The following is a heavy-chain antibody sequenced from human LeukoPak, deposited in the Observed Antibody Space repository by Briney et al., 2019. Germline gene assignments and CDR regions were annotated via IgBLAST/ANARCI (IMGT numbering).Heavy chain of an antibody. V-gene: IGHV4-34*01. CDR1: GGSFSGYY. Sequence: PETLSLTCAVYGGSFSGYYWSWIRQPPGKGLEWIGEINHSGSTNYNPSLKSRVTISVDTSKNQFSLKLSSVTAADTAVYYCAREYGYCSGGSCYLDYYYYMDVWGKGTTVTVSS. CDR2: INHSGST. J-gene: IGHJ6*03. CDR3: AREYGYCSGGSCYLDYYYYMDV. D-gene: IGHD2-15*01.